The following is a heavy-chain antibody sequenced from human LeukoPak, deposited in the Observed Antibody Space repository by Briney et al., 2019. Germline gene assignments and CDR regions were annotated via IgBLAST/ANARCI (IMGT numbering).Heavy chain of an antibody. CDR1: GYTFARYY. Sequence: ASVKVPCKASGYTFARYYIHWVRQAPGQGREWMGIINPSGGSTNYAQKFQDRVTMTRDMSTSTVYMELSSLRSEDTAMYYCARDHGSGSYHGIGYWGQGTRVTVSS. CDR2: INPSGGST. V-gene: IGHV1-46*01. CDR3: ARDHGSGSYHGIGY. J-gene: IGHJ4*02. D-gene: IGHD1-26*01.